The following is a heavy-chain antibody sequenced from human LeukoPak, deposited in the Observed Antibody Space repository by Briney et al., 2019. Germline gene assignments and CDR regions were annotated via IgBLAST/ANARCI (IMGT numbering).Heavy chain of an antibody. CDR3: ATTLVGVAHLHY. Sequence: ASVKVSCKVSGYTLTELSMHWVRQAPGKGLEWMGGFDPEDDEKIYALNFQGRLTMTEDTSTNTAYMELTSLRSEDTAVYFCATTLVGVAHLHYWGQGTLVTVSS. CDR2: FDPEDDEK. V-gene: IGHV1-24*01. J-gene: IGHJ4*02. D-gene: IGHD1-26*01. CDR1: GYTLTELS.